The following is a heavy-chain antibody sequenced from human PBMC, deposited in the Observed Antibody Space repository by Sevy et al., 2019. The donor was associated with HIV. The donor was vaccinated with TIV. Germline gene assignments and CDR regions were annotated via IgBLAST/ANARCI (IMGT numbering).Heavy chain of an antibody. D-gene: IGHD5-12*01. V-gene: IGHV4-61*08. CDR2: IYYSGST. CDR3: ARLGDGYNFDY. J-gene: IGHJ4*02. Sequence: SETLSLTCTVSGDSISSGDSFWSWIRQPPGKGLEWIGYIYYSGSTNYNPSLKSRVTISVDTSKNQFSLKLSSVTAADTAVYYCARLGDGYNFDYWGQGTLVTVSS. CDR1: GDSISSGDSF.